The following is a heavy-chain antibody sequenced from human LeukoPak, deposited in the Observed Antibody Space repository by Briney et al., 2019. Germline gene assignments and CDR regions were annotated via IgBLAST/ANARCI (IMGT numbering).Heavy chain of an antibody. D-gene: IGHD6-19*01. Sequence: SETLSLTCTVSGGSISSYYWSWIRQPPGKGLEWIGYIYYSGSTNYKPSLKSRVTISVDTSKNQFSLKLSSVTAADTAVYYCATGYSSGWYFYFQHWGQGSLVSVSS. J-gene: IGHJ1*01. V-gene: IGHV4-59*01. CDR3: ATGYSSGWYFYFQH. CDR1: GGSISSYY. CDR2: IYYSGST.